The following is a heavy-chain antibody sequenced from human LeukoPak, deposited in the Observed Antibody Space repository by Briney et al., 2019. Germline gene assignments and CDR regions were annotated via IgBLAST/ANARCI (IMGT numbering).Heavy chain of an antibody. J-gene: IGHJ4*02. Sequence: SETLSLTCTVSGGSISSISYYWGWIRQPPGKGLEWIVSMYYSGSTYNNPSLKSRVTISVDTSKNQFSLKLSSVTAADTAVHYCARATRAARHFDYWGQGTLVTVSS. CDR3: ARATRAARHFDY. V-gene: IGHV4-39*07. CDR2: MYYSGST. CDR1: GGSISSISYY. D-gene: IGHD6-6*01.